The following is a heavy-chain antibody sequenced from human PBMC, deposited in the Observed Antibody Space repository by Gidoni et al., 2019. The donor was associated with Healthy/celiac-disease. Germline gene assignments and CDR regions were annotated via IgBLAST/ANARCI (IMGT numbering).Heavy chain of an antibody. Sequence: QVQLVQSGAEVKKPGASVKVSCKASVCTFTSYGISWVRQAPGQGLEWMGWISAYNGNTNYAQKLQGRVTMTTDTSTSTAYMELRSLRSDDTAVYYCARPWDDFWSGYFGAFDIWGQGTMVTVSS. CDR3: ARPWDDFWSGYFGAFDI. D-gene: IGHD3-3*01. CDR2: ISAYNGNT. V-gene: IGHV1-18*01. CDR1: VCTFTSYG. J-gene: IGHJ3*02.